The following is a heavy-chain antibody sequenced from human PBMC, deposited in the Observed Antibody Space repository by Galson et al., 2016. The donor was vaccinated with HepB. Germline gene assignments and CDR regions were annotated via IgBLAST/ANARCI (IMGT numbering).Heavy chain of an antibody. CDR2: IVPVFGTT. CDR1: GGTFNTNA. V-gene: IGHV1-69*06. Sequence: SVKVSCKASGGTFNTNAISWVRQAPGQGLEWMGGIVPVFGTTNYAQKFQGRVTIIAEKSTNPAYMELSSLRSDDTAVYYCARGPSVLRFLEWPNDRGYYYGMDVWGQGTTVTVSS. J-gene: IGHJ6*02. D-gene: IGHD3-3*01. CDR3: ARGPSVLRFLEWPNDRGYYYGMDV.